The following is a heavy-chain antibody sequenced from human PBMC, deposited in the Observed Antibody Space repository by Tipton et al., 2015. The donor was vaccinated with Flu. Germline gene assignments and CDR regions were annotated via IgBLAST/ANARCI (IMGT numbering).Heavy chain of an antibody. J-gene: IGHJ1*01. CDR3: AKWTYYSDSTPN. V-gene: IGHV3-74*01. Sequence: SLRLSCAASGFIFSDYWMHWVRQAPGKGLMYVSHITQDGSETSYADSVRGRFTVSRDNAKNTVYLQMNSLRAEDTAVYYCAKWTYYSDSTPNWGQGTLVTVS. CDR1: GFIFSDYW. D-gene: IGHD3-22*01. CDR2: ITQDGSET.